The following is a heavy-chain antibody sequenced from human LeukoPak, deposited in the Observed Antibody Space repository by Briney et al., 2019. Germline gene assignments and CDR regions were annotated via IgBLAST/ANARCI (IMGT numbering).Heavy chain of an antibody. CDR3: ARDPPVDFWSGYGAFDI. CDR1: GGSISSYY. V-gene: IGHV4-4*07. D-gene: IGHD3-3*01. Sequence: SETLSLTCTVSGGSISSYYWSWIRQPAGKGLEWIGRIYTSGSTNYNPSLTSRVTMSVDTSKNQFSLKLSSVTAADTAVYYCARDPPVDFWSGYGAFDIWGQGTMVTVSS. J-gene: IGHJ3*02. CDR2: IYTSGST.